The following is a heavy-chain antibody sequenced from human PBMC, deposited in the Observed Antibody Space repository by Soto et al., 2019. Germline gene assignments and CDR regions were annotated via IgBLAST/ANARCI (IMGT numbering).Heavy chain of an antibody. D-gene: IGHD1-1*01. CDR1: GFSLSTSGVG. J-gene: IGHJ4*02. CDR2: IYWDDDK. CDR3: AHWRETGTTWGY. V-gene: IGHV2-5*02. Sequence: QITLKESGPTLVKPTQTLTLTCTFSGFSLSTSGVGVGWIRQPPGKALEWLALIYWDDDKRYSPSLKSRLTIXKXLSKNQVVLTMTNMDPVDTATYYCAHWRETGTTWGYWGQGTLVTVSS.